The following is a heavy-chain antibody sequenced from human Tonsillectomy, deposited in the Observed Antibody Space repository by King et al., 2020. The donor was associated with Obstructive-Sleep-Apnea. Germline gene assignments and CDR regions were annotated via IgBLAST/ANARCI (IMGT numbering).Heavy chain of an antibody. CDR3: ARVSWRPYYYGMDV. Sequence: VQLQESGPGLVKPSGTLSLTCAVSGGTISSSKWWSWVRQPPGKGLEWIGEIYHSGTTNYNSSLKSRVTISVDKSKNQISLKLSSVTAADTAVYYCARVSWRPYYYGMDVWGQGTTVTVSS. CDR2: IYHSGTT. D-gene: IGHD5-12*01. CDR1: GGTISSSKW. V-gene: IGHV4-4*02. J-gene: IGHJ6*02.